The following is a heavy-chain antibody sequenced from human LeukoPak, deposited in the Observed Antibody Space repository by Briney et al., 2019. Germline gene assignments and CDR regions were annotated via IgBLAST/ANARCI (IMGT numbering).Heavy chain of an antibody. CDR1: GFTFSSYI. V-gene: IGHV3-21*01. CDR3: ARDNDFSQGGSGTYSY. CDR2: ISSSGNYI. D-gene: IGHD3-10*01. J-gene: IGHJ4*02. Sequence: PGGSLRLSCAGSGFTFSSYIMTWVRQAPGKGLEWVSSISSSGNYIYYADSVKGRFTISRDNAKNSLYLQMNSLRDEDTALYYCARDNDFSQGGSGTYSYWGQGTLVTVSS.